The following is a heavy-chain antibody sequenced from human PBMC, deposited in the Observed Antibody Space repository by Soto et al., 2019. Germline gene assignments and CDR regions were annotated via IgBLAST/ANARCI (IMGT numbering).Heavy chain of an antibody. D-gene: IGHD3-3*01. J-gene: IGHJ6*02. CDR3: ARGRSITIVGVVYPIYYYYGMEV. V-gene: IGHV4-34*01. CDR1: GGSFSGYY. Sequence: PSETLCLTCAVYGGSFSGYYWSWIRQPPGEGLEWIGEINHSGSTNYNPSLKSRVTISVDTSKNQFSLKLSSVTAADTAVYYCARGRSITIVGVVYPIYYYYGMEVWGQGPTVTVS. CDR2: INHSGST.